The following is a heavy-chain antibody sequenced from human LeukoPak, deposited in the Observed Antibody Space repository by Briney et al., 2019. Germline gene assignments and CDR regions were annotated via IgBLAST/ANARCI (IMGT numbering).Heavy chain of an antibody. D-gene: IGHD6-19*01. J-gene: IGHJ1*01. CDR3: AKTGDSSGIPQYFQH. Sequence: AGSLRLSCAASGFTFSSYAMHWVRQAPGKGMEWEAAISSDGSNKYYADSVKGRFTISGDNAKNSLYLQMNSLRAEDTAVYYCAKTGDSSGIPQYFQHWGQGTLVTVSS. V-gene: IGHV3-30*04. CDR1: GFTFSSYA. CDR2: ISSDGSNK.